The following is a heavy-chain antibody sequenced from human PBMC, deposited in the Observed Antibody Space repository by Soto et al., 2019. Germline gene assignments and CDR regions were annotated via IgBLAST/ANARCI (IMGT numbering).Heavy chain of an antibody. CDR2: ISTTETT. Sequence: QVQLQESGPGLVKPSETLSLTCTVSGCSISSYYWSWIRQPPGKGLEWIGRISTTETTNYNPSLKSRVSMSLDTSKSQVSLKLSSVTAADAAVYYCAGNIAAAGRRYYGMDVWGQGTTVTVSS. CDR1: GCSISSYY. CDR3: AGNIAAAGRRYYGMDV. V-gene: IGHV4-4*07. D-gene: IGHD6-13*01. J-gene: IGHJ6*02.